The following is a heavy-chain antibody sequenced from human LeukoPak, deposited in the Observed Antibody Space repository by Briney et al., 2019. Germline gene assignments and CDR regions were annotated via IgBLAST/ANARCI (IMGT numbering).Heavy chain of an antibody. CDR3: ARKATYYYDSSGYYFDY. CDR1: EFSVGSNY. V-gene: IGHV3-66*01. Sequence: PGGSLRLSCAASEFSVGSNYMTWVRQAPGKGLEWVSLIYSGGSTYYADSVKGRFTISRDNAKNSLYLQMNSLRAEDTAVYYCARKATYYYDSSGYYFDYWGQGTLVTVSS. CDR2: IYSGGST. J-gene: IGHJ4*02. D-gene: IGHD3-22*01.